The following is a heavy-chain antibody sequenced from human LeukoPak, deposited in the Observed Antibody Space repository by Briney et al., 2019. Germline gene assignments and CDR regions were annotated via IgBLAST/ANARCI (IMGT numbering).Heavy chain of an antibody. CDR2: INHSGST. D-gene: IGHD2-8*01. CDR3: ARDRGVPYYYYGMDV. CDR1: GGSFSGYY. J-gene: IGHJ6*02. Sequence: SETLSLTCAVYGGSFSGYYWSWIRQPPGKGLEWIGEINHSGSTNYNPSLKSRVTISVDTSKNQFSLKLSSVTAADTAVYYCARDRGVPYYYYGMDVWGQGTTVTVSS. V-gene: IGHV4-34*01.